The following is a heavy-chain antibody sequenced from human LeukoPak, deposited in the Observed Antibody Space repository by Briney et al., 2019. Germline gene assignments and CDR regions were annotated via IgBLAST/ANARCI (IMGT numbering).Heavy chain of an antibody. D-gene: IGHD1-26*01. J-gene: IGHJ4*02. V-gene: IGHV1-18*01. CDR2: ISAKNGNA. CDR1: GFSFFKYW. CDR3: ARRIVGGHLGDY. Sequence: APLKGSFKAFGFSFFKYWMGWGGQAPGERGVWVGWISAKNGNADYAQKLQGRITMTADTSTSTAYMELRGLRSDDSAVYFCARRIVGGHLGDYWGQGTLVTVSS.